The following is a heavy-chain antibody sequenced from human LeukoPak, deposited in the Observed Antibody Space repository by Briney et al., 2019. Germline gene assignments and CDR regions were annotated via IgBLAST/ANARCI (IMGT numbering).Heavy chain of an antibody. CDR1: GFTVIINY. J-gene: IGHJ4*02. CDR2: IYSGGRT. D-gene: IGHD6-13*01. CDR3: ASSYSSSWPEIDY. Sequence: GGSLRLSCAASGFTVIINYMSWVRQAPGEGLGWVSVIYSGGRTDYADSVKGRFTISRDNSKNTLYLQMGSLRAEDTAVYYCASSYSSSWPEIDYWGQGTLVTVSS. V-gene: IGHV3-66*01.